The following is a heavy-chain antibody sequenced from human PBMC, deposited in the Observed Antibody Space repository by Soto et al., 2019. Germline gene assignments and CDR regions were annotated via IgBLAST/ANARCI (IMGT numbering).Heavy chain of an antibody. V-gene: IGHV3-15*07. D-gene: IGHD5-12*01. Sequence: EVQLVASGGGLVKPGGSLRLSCAASGFTFSNAWMNWVRQAPGKGLEWVGRIKSKPDGGTTDYAAPVKGRFTISRDDSKNTLYLQMNSLKTEDTAVYYWTTDRGDGYNVDYWGQGTLVTVSS. CDR1: GFTFSNAW. J-gene: IGHJ4*02. CDR3: TTDRGDGYNVDY. CDR2: IKSKPDGGTT.